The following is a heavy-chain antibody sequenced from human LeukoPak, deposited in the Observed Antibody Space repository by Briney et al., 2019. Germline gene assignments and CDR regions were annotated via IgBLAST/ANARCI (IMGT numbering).Heavy chain of an antibody. CDR1: GYTFASYD. D-gene: IGHD3-3*01. Sequence: ASVKVSCKASGYTFASYDINWVRQATGQGLEWMGWMNPNSGNTGYAQKFQGRVTMTRNTSISTAYMELSSLRSEDTAVYYCARGDYDFWSGCYETSNPLDYWGQGTLVTVSS. V-gene: IGHV1-8*01. CDR2: MNPNSGNT. CDR3: ARGDYDFWSGCYETSNPLDY. J-gene: IGHJ4*02.